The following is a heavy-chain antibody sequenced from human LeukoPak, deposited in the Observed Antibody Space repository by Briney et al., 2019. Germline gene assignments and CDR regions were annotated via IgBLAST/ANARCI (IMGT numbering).Heavy chain of an antibody. CDR1: GFTFSTYS. Sequence: PGGSLRLSCAASGFTFSTYSMNWVRQAPGKGLEWLSYIGRDSSTIYYADSVKGRFTISRDNAKNSLYLQMNSLRAEDTAVYYCAGVGVSCSSTSCYVFDYWGQGTLVTVSS. D-gene: IGHD2-2*01. V-gene: IGHV3-48*01. J-gene: IGHJ4*02. CDR3: AGVGVSCSSTSCYVFDY. CDR2: IGRDSSTI.